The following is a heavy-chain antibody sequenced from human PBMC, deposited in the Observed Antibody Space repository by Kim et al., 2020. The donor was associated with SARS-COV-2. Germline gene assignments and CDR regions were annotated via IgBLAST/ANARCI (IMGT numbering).Heavy chain of an antibody. J-gene: IGHJ6*02. CDR3: AKVRQPPALRYFGWLPGGHGMDV. D-gene: IGHD3-9*01. CDR1: GFTFDDYA. V-gene: IGHV3-9*01. CDR2: ISWNSCSI. Sequence: GGSLRLSCAASGFTFDDYAMHWVRQAPGKGLEWVSGISWNSCSIGYADSVKGRFTISRDNANNSLYLQMNSLRADDTALYYCAKVRQPPALRYFGWLPGGHGMDVWGEGTTVTVSS.